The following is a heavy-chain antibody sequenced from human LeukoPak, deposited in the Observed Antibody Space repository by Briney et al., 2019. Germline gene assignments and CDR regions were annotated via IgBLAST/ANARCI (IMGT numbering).Heavy chain of an antibody. CDR1: GGSISSSSYY. CDR2: IYYSGST. D-gene: IGHD3-10*01. J-gene: IGHJ5*02. V-gene: IGHV4-39*02. Sequence: PSETQSLTCTVSGGSISSSSYYWGWIRQPPGKGLEWIGSIYYSGSTYYNPSLKSRVTISVDTSKNQFSLKLSSVTAADTAVYYCARDRGFGENWFDPWGQGTLVTVSS. CDR3: ARDRGFGENWFDP.